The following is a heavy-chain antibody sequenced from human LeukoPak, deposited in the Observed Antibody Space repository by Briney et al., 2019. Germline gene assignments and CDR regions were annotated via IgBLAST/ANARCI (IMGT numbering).Heavy chain of an antibody. CDR2: IYHSGST. CDR1: GGSISSGGYS. J-gene: IGHJ4*02. CDR3: ARAWNTAMDAFDY. V-gene: IGHV4-30-2*01. D-gene: IGHD5-18*01. Sequence: SQTLSLACAVSGGSISSGGYSWSWIRRPPGKGLEWIGYIYHSGSTYYNPSLKSRVTISVDRSKNQFSLKLSSVTAADTAVYYCARAWNTAMDAFDYWGQGTLVTVSS.